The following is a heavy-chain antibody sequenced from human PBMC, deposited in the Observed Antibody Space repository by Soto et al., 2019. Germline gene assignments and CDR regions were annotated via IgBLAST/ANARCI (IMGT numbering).Heavy chain of an antibody. CDR3: ARDYKRHNDILTGYHPTALEY. CDR1: GFTFSSYA. CDR2: IKQDGSEK. J-gene: IGHJ4*02. D-gene: IGHD3-9*01. V-gene: IGHV3-7*01. Sequence: PGGSLRLSCAASGFTFSSYAMSWVRQAPGKGLEWVANIKQDGSEKYYVDSVKGRFTISRDNAKNSLYVQMNSLRAEDTALYYCARDYKRHNDILTGYHPTALEYWGQGTQVTVSS.